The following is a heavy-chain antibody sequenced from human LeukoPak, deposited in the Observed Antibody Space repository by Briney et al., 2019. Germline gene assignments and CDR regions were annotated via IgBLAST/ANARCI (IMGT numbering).Heavy chain of an antibody. CDR2: IYHSGST. CDR1: GGSISSSNW. D-gene: IGHD2-21*02. J-gene: IGHJ4*02. V-gene: IGHV4-4*02. CDR3: ARDQATSAYCGGDCYSGFDY. Sequence: SETLSLTCAVSGGSISSSNWWSWVRQPPGKGLEWIEEIYHSGSTNYNPSLKSRVTISVDKSKNQFSLKLSSVTAAYTAVYYCARDQATSAYCGGDCYSGFDYWGQGTLVTVSS.